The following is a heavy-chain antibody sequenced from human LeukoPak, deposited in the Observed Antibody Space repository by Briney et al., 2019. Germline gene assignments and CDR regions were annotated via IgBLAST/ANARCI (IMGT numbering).Heavy chain of an antibody. D-gene: IGHD2-2*01. V-gene: IGHV1-69*02. Sequence: SVKVSCKAFGGTFSSYTISWVRQAPGQGLEWMGRIIPILGIANYAQKFQGRVTITADKSTSTAYMELSSLRSEDTAVYYCARMDCSSTSCPDYWGQGTLVTVSS. CDR2: IIPILGIA. CDR1: GGTFSSYT. CDR3: ARMDCSSTSCPDY. J-gene: IGHJ4*02.